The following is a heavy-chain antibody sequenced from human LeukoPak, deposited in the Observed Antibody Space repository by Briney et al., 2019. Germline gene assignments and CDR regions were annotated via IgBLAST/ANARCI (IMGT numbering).Heavy chain of an antibody. D-gene: IGHD2-2*01. CDR1: GFTFSSYA. V-gene: IGHV3-23*01. J-gene: IGHJ4*02. Sequence: GGSLRLSCAASGFTFSSYAMSWVRQAPGKGLEWVSGISGSGGITYYADSVKGRFTISRDNSKHTLYLQMNSLRAEDTAVYYCAKAFDYCTSTSCADFDYWGQGTLVTVSS. CDR2: ISGSGGIT. CDR3: AKAFDYCTSTSCADFDY.